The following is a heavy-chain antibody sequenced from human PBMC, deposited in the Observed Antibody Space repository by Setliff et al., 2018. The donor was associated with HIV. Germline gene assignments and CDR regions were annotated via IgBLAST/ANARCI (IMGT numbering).Heavy chain of an antibody. CDR2: INPSGGST. CDR1: GYTFTSYY. D-gene: IGHD1-26*01. V-gene: IGHV1-46*01. Sequence: ASVKVSCKASGYTFTSYYMHWVRQAPGQGLEWMGIINPSGGSTNYAQKFQGRVTMTRDTSTSTVYMELSSLRSEDTAVYYCARAGRSVSYNHYYYYYMDVWGKGTTVTVSS. J-gene: IGHJ6*03. CDR3: ARAGRSVSYNHYYYYYMDV.